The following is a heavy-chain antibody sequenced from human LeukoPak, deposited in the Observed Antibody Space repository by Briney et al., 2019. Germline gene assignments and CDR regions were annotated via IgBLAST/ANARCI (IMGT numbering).Heavy chain of an antibody. CDR1: GFTFSSYA. Sequence: PGRSLRLSCAASGFTFSSYAMSWVRQAPGKGLEWVSAISGSGGSTYYADSVKGRFTISRDNSKNTLYLQMNSLRAEDTAVYYCAKDRIAVAGGMGDYWGQGTLVTVSS. J-gene: IGHJ4*02. CDR3: AKDRIAVAGGMGDY. CDR2: ISGSGGST. D-gene: IGHD6-19*01. V-gene: IGHV3-23*01.